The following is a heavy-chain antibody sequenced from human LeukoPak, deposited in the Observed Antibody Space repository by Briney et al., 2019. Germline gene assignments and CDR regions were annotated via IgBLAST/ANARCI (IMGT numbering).Heavy chain of an antibody. CDR1: GYTFTSYG. D-gene: IGHD6-13*01. CDR3: ARWRSSSWAFDY. V-gene: IGHV1-18*04. J-gene: IGHJ4*02. CDR2: ISTYNGNT. Sequence: ASVKVSCKASGYTFTSYGISWVRQAPGQGLEWMGWISTYNGNTNYAQKLQGRVTMTTDTSTSTAYMKLRSLRSDDTAVYYCARWRSSSWAFDYWGQGTLVTVSS.